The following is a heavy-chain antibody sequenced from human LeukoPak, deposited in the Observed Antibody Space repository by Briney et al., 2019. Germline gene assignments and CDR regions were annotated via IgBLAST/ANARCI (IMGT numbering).Heavy chain of an antibody. CDR2: IGAYNDNT. CDR3: ASPNRSGWLMGMDV. CDR1: GYTFTDYG. V-gene: IGHV1-18*01. J-gene: IGHJ6*02. D-gene: IGHD6-19*01. Sequence: ASVKVSCKASGYTFTDYGISWVRQAPGQGPEWMGWIGAYNDNTNYAQKLQGRVTMTRDTSTSTAYMELRSLRSDDTAVYYCASPNRSGWLMGMDVWGQGTTVIVSS.